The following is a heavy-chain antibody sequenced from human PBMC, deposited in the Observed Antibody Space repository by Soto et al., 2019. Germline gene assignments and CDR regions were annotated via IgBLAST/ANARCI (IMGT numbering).Heavy chain of an antibody. CDR1: GFTFSSYA. Sequence: GGSLRLSCAASGFTFSSYARHWVRQAPGKGLEWVAVISYDGSNKYYADSVKGRFTISRDNSKNTLYLQMNSLRAEDTAVYYCARDRGPTGIAFDIWGQGTMVTV. CDR2: ISYDGSNK. D-gene: IGHD6-25*01. J-gene: IGHJ3*02. CDR3: ARDRGPTGIAFDI. V-gene: IGHV3-30-3*01.